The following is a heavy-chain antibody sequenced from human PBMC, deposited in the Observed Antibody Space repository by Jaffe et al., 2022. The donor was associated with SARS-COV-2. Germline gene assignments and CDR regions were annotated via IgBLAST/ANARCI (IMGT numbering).Heavy chain of an antibody. CDR2: ISSSSSYI. Sequence: EVQLVESGGGLVKPGGSLRLSCAASGFTFSSYSMNWVRQAPGKGLEWVSSISSSSSYIYYADSVKGRFTISRDNAKNSLYLQMNSLRAEDTAVYYCASFLGYCSSTSCYTGKGSVYYYYGMDVWGQGTTVTVSS. CDR1: GFTFSSYS. D-gene: IGHD2-2*02. J-gene: IGHJ6*02. CDR3: ASFLGYCSSTSCYTGKGSVYYYYGMDV. V-gene: IGHV3-21*01.